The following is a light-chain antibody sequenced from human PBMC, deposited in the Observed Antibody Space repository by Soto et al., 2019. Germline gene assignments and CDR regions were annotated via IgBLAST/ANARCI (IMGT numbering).Light chain of an antibody. Sequence: DIQMTQSPSSLSASVGDRVTITCRASQSISSYLNWYQQKPGKAPKLLIYAASSLQSGVPSRFSGSGSGTDFTLTISSLQPEDVAVYYCQQYYSTRTFGQGTKVEIK. J-gene: IGKJ1*01. V-gene: IGKV1-39*01. CDR2: AAS. CDR1: QSISSY. CDR3: QQYYSTRT.